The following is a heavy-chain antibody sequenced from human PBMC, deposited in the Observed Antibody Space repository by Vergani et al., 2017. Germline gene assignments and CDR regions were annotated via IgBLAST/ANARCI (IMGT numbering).Heavy chain of an antibody. V-gene: IGHV1-69*12. CDR1: GGTFSSYA. Sequence: QVQLVQSGAEVKKPGSSVKVSCKASGGTFSSYAISWVRQAPGQGLEWMGGIIPIFGTANYAQKFQGRVTITADESTSTAYMELSSLRSEDTAVYYCAGQAVVAATGYYYYYGMDVWGQGTTVTVSS. CDR2: IIPIFGTA. CDR3: AGQAVVAATGYYYYYGMDV. D-gene: IGHD2-15*01. J-gene: IGHJ6*02.